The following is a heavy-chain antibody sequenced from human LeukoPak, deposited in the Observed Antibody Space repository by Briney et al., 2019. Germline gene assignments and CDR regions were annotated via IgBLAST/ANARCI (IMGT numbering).Heavy chain of an antibody. D-gene: IGHD1-26*01. Sequence: PGGSLRLSCAASGFTFSSYGMHWVRQAPGKGLEWVAFIRYDGSNKYYADSVKGRFTISRDNSKNTLYLQMNSLRAEDTAVYYCAKGVYGIVGATGVPRPKCDYWGQGTLVTVSS. V-gene: IGHV3-30*02. J-gene: IGHJ4*02. CDR3: AKGVYGIVGATGVPRPKCDY. CDR2: IRYDGSNK. CDR1: GFTFSSYG.